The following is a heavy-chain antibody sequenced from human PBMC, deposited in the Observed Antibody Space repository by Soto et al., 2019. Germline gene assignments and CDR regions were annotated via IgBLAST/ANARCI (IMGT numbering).Heavy chain of an antibody. D-gene: IGHD3-16*01. Sequence: QVQLQESGPGLVKPSQTLSLTCSVFGGSISSGGYYWSWIRQHPGKGLEWIGYIYDSGSTYYNPSLTGRATRSTYNPRNRLFLKVSSTILAVTAWLKGTWGRSVIYVRHSVYCFEVSLVWF. CDR1: GGSISSGGYY. J-gene: IGHJ5*01. V-gene: IGHV4-31*02. CDR2: IYDSGST. CDR3: TWGRSVIYVRHSVYCFEVSLVWF.